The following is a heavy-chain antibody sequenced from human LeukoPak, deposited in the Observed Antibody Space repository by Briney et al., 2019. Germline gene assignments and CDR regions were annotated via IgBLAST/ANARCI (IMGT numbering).Heavy chain of an antibody. J-gene: IGHJ4*02. CDR2: INHSGST. V-gene: IGHV4-34*01. CDR3: ARGQRRGYSYGYRISFDY. Sequence: PSETLSLTCAVYGGAFSGYYWSWIRQPPRKGLEWIGEINHSGSTNYNPSLKSRVTISVDTSKNQFSLKLSSVTAADTAVYYCARGQRRGYSYGYRISFDYWGQGTLVTVSS. CDR1: GGAFSGYY. D-gene: IGHD5-18*01.